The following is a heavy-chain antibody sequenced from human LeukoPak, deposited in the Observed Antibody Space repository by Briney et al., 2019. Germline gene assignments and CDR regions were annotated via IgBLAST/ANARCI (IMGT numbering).Heavy chain of an antibody. D-gene: IGHD2-15*01. V-gene: IGHV3-74*01. Sequence: GGSLRLSCAASGFTFSSYWMHWVRQAPGKGLVWVSRINSDGSSTSYADSVKGRFTISRDSAKNTLCLQMNSLRAEDTAVYYCARGQNTVVAATLGGQGTLVTVSS. CDR2: INSDGSST. CDR3: ARGQNTVVAATL. CDR1: GFTFSSYW. J-gene: IGHJ4*02.